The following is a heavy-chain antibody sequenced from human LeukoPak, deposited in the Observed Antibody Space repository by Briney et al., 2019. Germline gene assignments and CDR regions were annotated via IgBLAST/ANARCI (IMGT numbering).Heavy chain of an antibody. J-gene: IGHJ3*02. V-gene: IGHV3-23*01. D-gene: IGHD3-22*01. CDR3: AKDPTPYYYDSRSGRAFDI. CDR2: ISGSGGST. Sequence: PGGSLRLSCAASGFTFSSYAMSWVRQAPGKGLEWVSAISGSGGSTYYADSVKGRFTISRDNSKNTLYLQMNSLRAEDTAVYYCAKDPTPYYYDSRSGRAFDIWGQGTMVTVSS. CDR1: GFTFSSYA.